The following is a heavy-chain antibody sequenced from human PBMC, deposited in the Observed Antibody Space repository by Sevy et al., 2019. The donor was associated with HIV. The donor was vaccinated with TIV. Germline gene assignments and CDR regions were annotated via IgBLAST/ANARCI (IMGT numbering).Heavy chain of an antibody. J-gene: IGHJ6*03. CDR3: ARARGAEKNYFCMGV. D-gene: IGHD3-3*01. Sequence: SETLSLTCDVSGFSISNNFYWGWIRQPPGKGLEWIGSIYHSGTTYYSPSLNSRVTISVDMSNNQFALRLTSVTAADTAVYFCARARGAEKNYFCMGVWGKGTTGTVSS. CDR2: IYHSGTT. V-gene: IGHV4-38-2*01. CDR1: GFSISNNFY.